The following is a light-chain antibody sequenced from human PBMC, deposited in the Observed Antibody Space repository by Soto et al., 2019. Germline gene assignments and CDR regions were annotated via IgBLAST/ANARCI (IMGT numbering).Light chain of an antibody. J-gene: IGKJ1*01. V-gene: IGKV3-11*01. Sequence: VLTQSPATLSFSPGERATLSCRASQNIAIYLACYQQKSGQSPRLLIFETFNRAPAIPDRFSGSGSGTDFTLPISSLEPEDFAVYYCQQRATWPWTFGQGTTVEIK. CDR1: QNIAIY. CDR2: ETF. CDR3: QQRATWPWT.